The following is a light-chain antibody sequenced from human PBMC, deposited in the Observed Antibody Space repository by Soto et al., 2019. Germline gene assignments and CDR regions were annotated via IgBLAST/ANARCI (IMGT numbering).Light chain of an antibody. Sequence: QSALTQPTSVSGSPGQSITISCTGNHNDIGTYDYVSWYQQHPGRAPRLLIYGVSNRPSGVSNRFSGSKSVNTASLTISGLQAEDEGDYYCSSYTNTKTQVFGTGTKVTVL. CDR2: GVS. CDR3: SSYTNTKTQV. CDR1: HNDIGTYDY. V-gene: IGLV2-14*01. J-gene: IGLJ1*01.